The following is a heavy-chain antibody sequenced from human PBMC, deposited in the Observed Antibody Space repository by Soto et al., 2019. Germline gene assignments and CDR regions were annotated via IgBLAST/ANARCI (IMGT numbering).Heavy chain of an antibody. J-gene: IGHJ6*03. V-gene: IGHV4-39*01. CDR3: ARHKGYDFCFCYFRYYYYYYMVF. D-gene: IGHD3-3*01. Sequence: SETLSLTCTVSGDSGGFISSSSYHWGWIRQPPGKGLEWIGNIYYSGSTYYNPSLKSRVTISGDTSKNQFSLRLTSVTAADTAVYYCARHKGYDFCFCYFRYYYYYYMVFWGKGTTVTVSS. CDR2: IYYSGST. CDR1: GDSGGFISSSSYH.